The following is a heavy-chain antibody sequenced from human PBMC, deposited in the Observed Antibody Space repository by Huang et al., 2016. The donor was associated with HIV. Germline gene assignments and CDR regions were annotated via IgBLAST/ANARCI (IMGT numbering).Heavy chain of an antibody. CDR2: MNPNSGNT. J-gene: IGHJ4*02. CDR3: ARGGYSGYDPDY. V-gene: IGHV1-8*03. CDR1: GYTFTSYD. D-gene: IGHD5-12*01. Sequence: QVQLVQSGAEVKKPGASVKVSCKASGYTFTSYDIHWGRQAKGQGLEWMGWMNPNSGNTGYAQKFQGRVTITRNTSISTAYMELSSLRSEDTAVYYCARGGYSGYDPDYWGQGTLVTVSS.